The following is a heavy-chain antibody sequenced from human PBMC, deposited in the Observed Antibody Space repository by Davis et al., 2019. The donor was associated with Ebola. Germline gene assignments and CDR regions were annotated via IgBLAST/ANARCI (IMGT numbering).Heavy chain of an antibody. CDR2: IDSSSGTI. D-gene: IGHD3-22*01. CDR3: AREAHTSGYCGCFDD. CDR1: EFTFSSYS. V-gene: IGHV3-48*01. Sequence: PGGSLRLSCAASEFTFSSYSMNWVRQAPGKGLEWVSYIDSSSGTIYYAASVKGRFTISRDNAKDSLYLQMDSLRVDDTAVYYCAREAHTSGYCGCFDDWGQGTLVTVSS. J-gene: IGHJ4*02.